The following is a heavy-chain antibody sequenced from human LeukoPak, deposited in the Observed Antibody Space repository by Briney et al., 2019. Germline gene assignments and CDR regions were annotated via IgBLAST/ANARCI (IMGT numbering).Heavy chain of an antibody. V-gene: IGHV4-34*01. D-gene: IGHD3-10*01. CDR2: INHSGST. Sequence: SETLSLTCAVYGGSFSGYYWSWIRQPPGKGLEWIGEINHSGSTNYNPYLKSRVTISVDTSKNQFSLKLSPVTGAETAVYYCASYVEWFGGLSDHSSGPSGWFDPWGQGTLVTVSS. J-gene: IGHJ5*02. CDR3: ASYVEWFGGLSDHSSGPSGWFDP. CDR1: GGSFSGYY.